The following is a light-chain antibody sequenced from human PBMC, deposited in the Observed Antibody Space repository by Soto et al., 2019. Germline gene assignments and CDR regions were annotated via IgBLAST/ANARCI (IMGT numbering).Light chain of an antibody. Sequence: DIQRTRSPSSLSASVGDRVTITCRASQSISSYLNWYQQKPGKAPKLLIYAASSLQSGVPSRFSGSGSGTDFTLTISSLQPEDFATYYCQQSYSTLTFGGGTKVDIK. V-gene: IGKV1-39*01. CDR1: QSISSY. J-gene: IGKJ4*01. CDR2: AAS. CDR3: QQSYSTLT.